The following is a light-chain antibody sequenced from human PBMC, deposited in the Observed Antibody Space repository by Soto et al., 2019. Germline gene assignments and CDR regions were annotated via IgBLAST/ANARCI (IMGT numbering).Light chain of an antibody. CDR2: DAS. CDR3: QQYNSYSAWT. J-gene: IGKJ1*01. CDR1: QSISSW. Sequence: DIQMTQSPSTLSASVGDRVTITCRASQSISSWLAWYQQKPGKAPKLLIYDASSLESGVPSRFIGSGSGTEFTLTSSSLQPDDFATFYCQQYNSYSAWTFGQGTKVEIK. V-gene: IGKV1-5*01.